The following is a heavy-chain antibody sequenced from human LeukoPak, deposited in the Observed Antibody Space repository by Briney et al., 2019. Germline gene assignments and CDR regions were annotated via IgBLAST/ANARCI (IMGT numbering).Heavy chain of an antibody. CDR3: AKDPSAGYCSGGSCYNY. CDR2: IYSGGST. D-gene: IGHD2-15*01. Sequence: GGSLRLSCAASGFTVSSNYMSWVRQAPGKGLEWVSVIYSGGSTYYADSVKGRFTISRDNSKNTLYLQMNSLRAEDTAVYYCAKDPSAGYCSGGSCYNYWGQGTLVTVSS. V-gene: IGHV3-66*01. CDR1: GFTVSSNY. J-gene: IGHJ4*02.